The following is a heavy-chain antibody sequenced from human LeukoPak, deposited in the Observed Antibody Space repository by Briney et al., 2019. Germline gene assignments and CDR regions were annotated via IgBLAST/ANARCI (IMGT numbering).Heavy chain of an antibody. V-gene: IGHV3-33*01. CDR3: ARDHRTTVTVDYFDY. J-gene: IGHJ4*02. CDR1: GFTFRDSG. D-gene: IGHD4-17*01. Sequence: RLSPEGPGFTFRDSGMYQVRQAQGKGLESVTVLWNDGRDKYYADSVTDRFTTSRDNSKNTLYLQMNSLRAEDTAVYYCARDHRTTVTVDYFDYWGQGTLVTVSS. CDR2: LWNDGRDK.